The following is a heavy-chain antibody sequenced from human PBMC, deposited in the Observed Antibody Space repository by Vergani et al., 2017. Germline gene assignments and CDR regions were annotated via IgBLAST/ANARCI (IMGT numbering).Heavy chain of an antibody. CDR1: GGSFSGYY. CDR2: INHSGST. Sequence: QVQLQQWGAGLLKPSETLSLTCAVYGGSFSGYYWSWIRQPPGKGLEWIGEINHSGSTNYNPSLKSRVTISVDTSKNQFSLKLSSVTAADTAVYYCARGLGYDILTGYPESNWFDPWGQGTLVTVSS. V-gene: IGHV4-34*01. D-gene: IGHD3-9*01. J-gene: IGHJ5*02. CDR3: ARGLGYDILTGYPESNWFDP.